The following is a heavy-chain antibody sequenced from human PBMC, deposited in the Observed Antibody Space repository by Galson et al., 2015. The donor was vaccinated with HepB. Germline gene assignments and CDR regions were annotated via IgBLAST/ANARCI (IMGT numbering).Heavy chain of an antibody. D-gene: IGHD1-26*01. CDR2: ISANGENT. CDR1: GFTFSNYA. J-gene: IGHJ4*02. CDR3: AKASDSGSRYHFDY. V-gene: IGHV3-23*01. Sequence: SLRLSCAASGFTFSNYAVSWLRQAPGKRLEWVSTISANGENTYYADSVKGRFTISRDNSKNTLYLQMSSLRAEDTAVYYCAKASDSGSRYHFDYWGPGTLVTVSS.